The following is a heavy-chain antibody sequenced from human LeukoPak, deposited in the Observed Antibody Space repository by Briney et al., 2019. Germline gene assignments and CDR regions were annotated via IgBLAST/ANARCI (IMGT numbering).Heavy chain of an antibody. CDR3: AREGTYDCSGYYIDY. J-gene: IGHJ4*02. D-gene: IGHD3-22*01. CDR2: INPSGGST. CDR1: GYTFTSYY. V-gene: IGHV1-46*01. Sequence: ASGKVSCKASGYTFTSYYMHWVRQAPGQGLEWMGIINPSGGSTKYAQKFQGRFTMTRDTSTSTVYMEVSSLTSEDTAVYYCAREGTYDCSGYYIDYWGQGTLVTVSS.